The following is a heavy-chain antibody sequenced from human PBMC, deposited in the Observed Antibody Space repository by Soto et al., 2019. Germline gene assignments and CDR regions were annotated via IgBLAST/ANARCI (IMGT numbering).Heavy chain of an antibody. CDR3: TKALQLWSPWDY. D-gene: IGHD5-18*01. Sequence: GGSLRLSCAASGFTFSSYSMNWVRQAPGKGLEWVSSISSSSSYIYYADSVKGRFTISRDNAKNSLYLQMNSLRAEDTAVYYCTKALQLWSPWDYWGQGTLVTVSS. J-gene: IGHJ4*02. CDR2: ISSSSSYI. V-gene: IGHV3-21*04. CDR1: GFTFSSYS.